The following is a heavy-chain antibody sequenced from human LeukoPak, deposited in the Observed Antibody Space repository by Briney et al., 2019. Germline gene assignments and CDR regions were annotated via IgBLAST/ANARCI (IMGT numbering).Heavy chain of an antibody. J-gene: IGHJ4*02. Sequence: GGSLRLSCVASGFTFSDYFMSWIRLAPGKGLEWLSFINSAGDNIYYADSVKGRFTISRDNAKKTLYLEMNSLRMEDTAIYYCATSRVFDYWGQGTLVTVSS. CDR2: INSAGDNI. CDR3: ATSRVFDY. V-gene: IGHV3-11*04. CDR1: GFTFSDYF.